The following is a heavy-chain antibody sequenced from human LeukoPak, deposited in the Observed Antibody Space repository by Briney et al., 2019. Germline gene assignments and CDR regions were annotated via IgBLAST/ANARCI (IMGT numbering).Heavy chain of an antibody. CDR1: GYTFTGYY. V-gene: IGHV1-2*02. CDR3: AREVAKKYSSTRGGFDP. Sequence: ASVKVSCKASGYTFTGYYMHWVRQAPGQGLEWMGWINPNSGGTNYAQKLQGRVTMTRDTSISTTYMELSRLRSDDTAVYYCAREVAKKYSSTRGGFDPWGQGTLVTVSS. D-gene: IGHD6-13*01. CDR2: INPNSGGT. J-gene: IGHJ5*02.